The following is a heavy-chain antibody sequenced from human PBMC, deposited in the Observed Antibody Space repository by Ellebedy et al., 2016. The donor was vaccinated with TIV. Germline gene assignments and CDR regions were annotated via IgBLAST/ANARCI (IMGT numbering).Heavy chain of an antibody. CDR3: IQH. J-gene: IGHJ1*01. Sequence: GGSLRLSCAASGFTFDDFAMHWVRQAPGKGLEWVSGISWESNYIGYADSVKGRFTISRDNAKNSLYLYYCAKAQYGSGSYHAIQHWGQGTLVTVSS. CDR2: ISWESNYI. V-gene: IGHV3-9*01. D-gene: IGHD3-10*01. CDR1: GFTFDDFA.